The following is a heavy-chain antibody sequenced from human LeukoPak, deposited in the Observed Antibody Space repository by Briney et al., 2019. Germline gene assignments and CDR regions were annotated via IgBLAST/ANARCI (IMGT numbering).Heavy chain of an antibody. D-gene: IGHD3-22*01. CDR2: IRYDGSSK. V-gene: IGHV3-30*02. J-gene: IGHJ4*02. CDR3: AKETEKYYSPGFTFDF. CDR1: GFTFSSYG. Sequence: GGSLRLSCAASGFTFSSYGMHWVRQAPGKGLEWVAFIRYDGSSKYYADSVKGRFTISRDNSKNTLYLQMNSLRAEDTAVHYCAKETEKYYSPGFTFDFWGQGTLVTVSS.